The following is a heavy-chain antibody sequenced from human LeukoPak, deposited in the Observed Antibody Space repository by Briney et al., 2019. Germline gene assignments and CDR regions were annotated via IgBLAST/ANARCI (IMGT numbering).Heavy chain of an antibody. D-gene: IGHD1-26*01. CDR1: GHRFTNHW. J-gene: IGHJ5*02. CDR2: INLGDSDT. CDR3: ARRPYSGSPNWFDP. Sequence: KFGESLKISCEVSGHRFTNHWIGWVRQMPGKGLEWMGIINLGDSDTKYSPSFQGQVTISLDMSISTAYLQWRSLKASDTAMYYCARRPYSGSPNWFDPWGQGTLVTVSS. V-gene: IGHV5-51*01.